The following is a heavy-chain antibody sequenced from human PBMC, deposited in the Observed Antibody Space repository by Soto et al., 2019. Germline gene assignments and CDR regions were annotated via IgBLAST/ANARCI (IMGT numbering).Heavy chain of an antibody. CDR3: ANRRGSYRTFDY. CDR2: ISGSGGST. Sequence: HPGGSLRLSCAASGFTFSSYVMSWVRQAPGKGLEWVSAISGSGGSTYYADSVKGRFTISRDNSKNTLYLQMNSLRAEDTAVYYCANRRGSYRTFDYWGQGTLVTVSS. CDR1: GFTFSSYV. J-gene: IGHJ4*02. V-gene: IGHV3-23*01. D-gene: IGHD3-16*02.